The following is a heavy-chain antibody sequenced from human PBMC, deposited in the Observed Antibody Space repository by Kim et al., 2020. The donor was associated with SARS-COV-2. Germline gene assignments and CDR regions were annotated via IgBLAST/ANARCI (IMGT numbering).Heavy chain of an antibody. Sequence: AQKPRGRVTMTTDTSTSTAYMELRSLRSDDTAVYYCARDSEIVGATLDYWGQGTLVTVSS. CDR3: ARDSEIVGATLDY. V-gene: IGHV1-18*01. D-gene: IGHD1-26*01. J-gene: IGHJ4*02.